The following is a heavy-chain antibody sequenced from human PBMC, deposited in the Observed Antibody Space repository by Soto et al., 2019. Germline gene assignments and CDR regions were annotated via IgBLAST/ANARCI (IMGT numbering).Heavy chain of an antibody. D-gene: IGHD3-22*01. V-gene: IGHV4-31*03. CDR2: IYYSGST. J-gene: IGHJ4*02. Sequence: SETLSLTCTVSSGSISSGGYYWSWIRQHPGKGLEWIGYIYYSGSTYYNPSLKSRVTISVDTSKNQFSLKLSSVTAADTAVYYCARADDSSGYYLDYWGQGTLVTVSS. CDR3: ARADDSSGYYLDY. CDR1: SGSISSGGYY.